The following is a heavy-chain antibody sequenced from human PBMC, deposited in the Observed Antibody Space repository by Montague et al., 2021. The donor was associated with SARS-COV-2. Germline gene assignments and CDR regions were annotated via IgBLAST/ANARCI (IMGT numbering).Heavy chain of an antibody. D-gene: IGHD3-10*01. CDR1: GFTFSSYA. CDR2: ISYDGSNK. J-gene: IGHJ6*02. V-gene: IGHV3-30-3*01. CDR3: ARDLREGPLLWFGELLLGDGMDV. Sequence: SLRLSCAASGFTFSSYAMHWVRQAPGKGLEWVAVISYDGSNKHXXXSXXXRFXISRDNSKNTLYLQMNSLRAEDTAVYYCARDLREGPLLWFGELLLGDGMDVWGQGTTVTVSS.